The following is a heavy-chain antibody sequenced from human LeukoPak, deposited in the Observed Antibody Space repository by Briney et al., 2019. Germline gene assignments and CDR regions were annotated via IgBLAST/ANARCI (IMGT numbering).Heavy chain of an antibody. D-gene: IGHD3-3*01. V-gene: IGHV3-7*04. CDR3: ARAYYDFWSGYYSHYYYYMDV. Sequence: GGSLRLSCAASGFTFSSYWMSWVRQAPGKGLEWVANIKQDGSEKYYVDSVKGRFTISRDNAKNSLYLQMNSLRAEDTAVYYCARAYYDFWSGYYSHYYYYMDVWGKGTTVTVSS. CDR1: GFTFSSYW. J-gene: IGHJ6*03. CDR2: IKQDGSEK.